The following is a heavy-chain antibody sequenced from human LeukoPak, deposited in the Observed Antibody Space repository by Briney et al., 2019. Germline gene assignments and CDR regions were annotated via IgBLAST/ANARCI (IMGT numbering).Heavy chain of an antibody. CDR2: INDDETVT. V-gene: IGHV3-74*01. J-gene: IGHJ4*02. D-gene: IGHD2-15*01. Sequence: PVVFLRLSCAASGVTFSAYWMHWVRQAPGKGLVWVSRINDDETVTNYADSVKGRFTISRDNAKNTLYLQMNSLRAEDTAVYFCARDLGSGGSCYRNWGQGTLVTVSS. CDR1: GVTFSAYW. CDR3: ARDLGSGGSCYRN.